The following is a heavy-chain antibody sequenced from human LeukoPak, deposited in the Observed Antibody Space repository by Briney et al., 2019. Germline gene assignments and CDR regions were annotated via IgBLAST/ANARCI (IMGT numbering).Heavy chain of an antibody. Sequence: KTSETLSLTCTVSGGSISSGGYYRSWIRQPPGKGLEWIGYIYHSGSTYYNPSLKSRVTISVDRSKNQFSLKLSSVTAADTAVYYCARDTVAGTGGFDYWGQGTLVTVSS. CDR2: IYHSGST. D-gene: IGHD7-27*01. V-gene: IGHV4-30-2*01. CDR1: GGSISSGGYY. J-gene: IGHJ4*02. CDR3: ARDTVAGTGGFDY.